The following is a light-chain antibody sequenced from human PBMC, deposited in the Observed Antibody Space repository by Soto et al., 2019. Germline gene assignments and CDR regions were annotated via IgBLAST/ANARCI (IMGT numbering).Light chain of an antibody. CDR2: DAS. Sequence: DIQMTQSPSTLSASVGDRVTVTCRASQSVSSSLAWYQQKPGKAPKLLIYDASILETGVPSRFSGSGSGTEFTLTITSLQPDDSATYYCQHYTIFPLTFGPGTKVEIK. J-gene: IGKJ3*01. V-gene: IGKV1-5*01. CDR1: QSVSSS. CDR3: QHYTIFPLT.